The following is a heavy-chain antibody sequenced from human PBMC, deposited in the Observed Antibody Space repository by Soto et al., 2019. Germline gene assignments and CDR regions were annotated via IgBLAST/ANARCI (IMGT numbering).Heavy chain of an antibody. J-gene: IGHJ4*02. Sequence: DVQLLECGGGLVQPEGSLRLSCAASGFTFSSYAMGCVRQGPGKGLEWVAVVSIGGSIHYADSVRGRFTISRDNSKNKLSLEMTSLTAEDTTVYFCAKRRGAGGHFDYWGQGALVTVSS. CDR3: AKRRGAGGHFDY. CDR2: VSIGGSI. CDR1: GFTFSSYA. D-gene: IGHD2-15*01. V-gene: IGHV3-23*01.